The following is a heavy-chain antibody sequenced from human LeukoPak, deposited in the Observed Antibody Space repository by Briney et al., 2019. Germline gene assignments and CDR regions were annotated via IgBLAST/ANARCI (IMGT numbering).Heavy chain of an antibody. D-gene: IGHD4-17*01. J-gene: IGHJ4*02. CDR3: ARGSDGDAKGIDY. CDR1: GGSFSGFY. V-gene: IGHV4-34*01. CDR2: IDHSGST. Sequence: SETLSLTCGVYGGSFSGFYWSWIRQPPGKGLEWIGEIDHSGSTYYNSSLKSRVIISVDTSKNHFSLKLSSVTAADTAVYYCARGSDGDAKGIDYWGQGTLVTVSS.